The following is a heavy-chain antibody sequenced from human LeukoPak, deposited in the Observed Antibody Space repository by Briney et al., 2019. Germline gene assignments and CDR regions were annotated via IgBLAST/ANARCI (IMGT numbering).Heavy chain of an antibody. CDR2: MNPNSGGT. J-gene: IGHJ5*02. Sequence: ASLKVPCKASGYTLTGYYMHWVRQTPGQGLEWMGSMNPNSGGTKYAQKFQGRVTMTRDTSISTAYMELSRLRSDDTAMYYCARDKLGLGELSLYDQWGQGTLVTVFS. CDR3: ARDKLGLGELSLYDQ. V-gene: IGHV1-2*02. D-gene: IGHD3-16*02. CDR1: GYTLTGYY.